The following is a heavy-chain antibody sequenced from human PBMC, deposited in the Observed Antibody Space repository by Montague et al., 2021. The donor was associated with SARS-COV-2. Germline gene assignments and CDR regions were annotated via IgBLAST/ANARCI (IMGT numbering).Heavy chain of an antibody. J-gene: IGHJ6*02. Sequence: SETLSLTCDFSDGSVSAYFWSWVRQLPGKGLEWIGQVDRSGTAHYSPSLQSRLTLSVDTSNNQVSLNLTFVTATDTATYYCARGRDSGTYFGTKYYFQYGLDVWGQGTTVTVSS. CDR1: DGSVSAYF. CDR2: VDRSGTA. V-gene: IGHV4-34*01. CDR3: ARGRDSGTYFGTKYYFQYGLDV. D-gene: IGHD3-10*01.